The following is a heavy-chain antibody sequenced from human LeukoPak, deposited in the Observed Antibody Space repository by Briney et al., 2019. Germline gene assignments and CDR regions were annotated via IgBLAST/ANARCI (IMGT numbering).Heavy chain of an antibody. Sequence: SVKVSCKASGGTFSSYAISWVRQAPGQGLEWMGWIIPNFGTANYAQKFQGRVTITADKSTSTAYMELSSLRSEDPAVYYCATLDPYYDSSGYFFDYWGQGTLVTVSS. CDR1: GGTFSSYA. J-gene: IGHJ4*02. D-gene: IGHD3-22*01. V-gene: IGHV1-69*06. CDR2: IIPNFGTA. CDR3: ATLDPYYDSSGYFFDY.